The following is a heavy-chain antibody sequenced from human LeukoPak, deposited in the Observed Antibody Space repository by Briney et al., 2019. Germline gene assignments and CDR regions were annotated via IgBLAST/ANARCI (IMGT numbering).Heavy chain of an antibody. J-gene: IGHJ4*02. CDR1: GFTFSNYN. CDR3: AKDPKDSSGYYGWDY. CDR2: ISSSTI. D-gene: IGHD3-22*01. Sequence: GGSLRLSCAASGFTFSNYNMNWVRQAPGKGLEWVSYISSSTIYYADSVKGRFTISRDNAKNSLYLQMNSLRAEDTAVYYCAKDPKDSSGYYGWDYWGQGTLVTVSS. V-gene: IGHV3-48*01.